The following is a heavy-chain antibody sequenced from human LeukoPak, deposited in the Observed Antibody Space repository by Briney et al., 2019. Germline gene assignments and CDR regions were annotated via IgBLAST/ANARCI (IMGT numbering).Heavy chain of an antibody. D-gene: IGHD3-3*01. J-gene: IGHJ4*02. CDR3: ARKISLDY. CDR2: ISYDGSNK. Sequence: PGGSLRLSCAASGFTFSSYAMHWVRQAPGKGLEWVAVISYDGSNKYYADSVKGRFTISRDNSKNTLYLQMNSLRAEDTAVYYCARKISLDYWGQGTLVTVSS. CDR1: GFTFSSYA. V-gene: IGHV3-30*04.